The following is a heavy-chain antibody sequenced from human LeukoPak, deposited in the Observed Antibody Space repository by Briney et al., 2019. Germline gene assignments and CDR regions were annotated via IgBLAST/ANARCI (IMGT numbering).Heavy chain of an antibody. J-gene: IGHJ4*02. CDR1: GGSISSSIYY. CDR2: IYYSGST. D-gene: IGHD6-19*01. CDR3: ARRVADPGVSDY. V-gene: IGHV4-39*01. Sequence: SETLSLTCTVSGGSISSSIYYWGWIRQPPGKGLEWIGTIYYSGSTYYNPSLKSRVTISVDTSKNQFSLKLSSVTAADTAVYYCARRVADPGVSDYWGQGTLVTVSS.